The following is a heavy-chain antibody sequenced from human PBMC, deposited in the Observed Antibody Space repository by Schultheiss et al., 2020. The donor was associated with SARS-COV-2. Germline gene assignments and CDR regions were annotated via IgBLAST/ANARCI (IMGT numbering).Heavy chain of an antibody. J-gene: IGHJ4*02. V-gene: IGHV3-11*03. D-gene: IGHD6-19*01. Sequence: GGSLRLSCTASGFTVSSNYLSWLRQAPGRGLEWVSAIDPSNSYTQYADSVRGRFTISRDNAKSSLYLQMNSLRADDTAVYYCARSGSGGWLNPFHSWGQGILVTVSS. CDR2: IDPSNSYT. CDR1: GFTVSSNY. CDR3: ARSGSGGWLNPFHS.